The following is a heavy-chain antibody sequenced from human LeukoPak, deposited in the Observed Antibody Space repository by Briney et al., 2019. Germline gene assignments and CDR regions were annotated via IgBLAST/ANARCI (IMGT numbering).Heavy chain of an antibody. V-gene: IGHV4-59*01. CDR1: GGSISSDY. CDR3: ARGVGAAGSIDI. D-gene: IGHD6-13*01. CDR2: IYYRGST. J-gene: IGHJ3*02. Sequence: SETLSLTCTVSGGSISSDYWNRIRQPPGKGLEWIGYIYYRGSTNYNPSLKRRVSISVHTSKKQFSLKVSSVTTADTAIYYCARGVGAAGSIDIWGQGTMVTVSS.